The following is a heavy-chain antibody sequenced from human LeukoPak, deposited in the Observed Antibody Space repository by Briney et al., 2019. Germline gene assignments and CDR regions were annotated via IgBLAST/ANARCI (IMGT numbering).Heavy chain of an antibody. V-gene: IGHV4-39*01. CDR2: IYYSGST. Sequence: SETLSLTCTVSGGSISSSSYYWGWIRQPPGKGLEWIGSIYYSGSTYYNPSLKSRVTISVDTSKNQFSLRLSSVTAADTAVYYCASTLTMIVPVGGDAFDIWGQGTMVTVSS. CDR1: GGSISSSSYY. J-gene: IGHJ3*02. D-gene: IGHD3-22*01. CDR3: ASTLTMIVPVGGDAFDI.